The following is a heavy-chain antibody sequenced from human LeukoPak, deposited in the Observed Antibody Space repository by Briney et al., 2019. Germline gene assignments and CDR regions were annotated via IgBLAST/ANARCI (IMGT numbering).Heavy chain of an antibody. CDR1: GYTFTGYY. J-gene: IGHJ5*02. V-gene: IGHV1-2*02. Sequence: ASVKVSCKASGYTFTGYYMHWVRQAPGQGLEWMGWINPNSGGTNYAQKFQGRVTMTRDTSISTAYMELSRLRSDDTAVYYCAGDLWGYYDSSGYYYSYWFDPWGQGTLVTVSS. D-gene: IGHD3-22*01. CDR2: INPNSGGT. CDR3: AGDLWGYYDSSGYYYSYWFDP.